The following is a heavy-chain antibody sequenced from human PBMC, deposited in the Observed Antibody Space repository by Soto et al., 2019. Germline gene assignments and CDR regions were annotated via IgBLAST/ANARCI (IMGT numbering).Heavy chain of an antibody. CDR3: AREGSGRDFDN. J-gene: IGHJ4*02. V-gene: IGHV1-18*01. Sequence: APVKVSCKASWYSFTTYPITWVRQAPGQGLEWLGWVSTYNGNTNYAQGLQGRVSMTTDTSTSTAYLELRNLRSDPTAVYYCAREGSGRDFDNWGQGTPVTLSS. D-gene: IGHD6-19*01. CDR1: WYSFTTYP. CDR2: VSTYNGNT.